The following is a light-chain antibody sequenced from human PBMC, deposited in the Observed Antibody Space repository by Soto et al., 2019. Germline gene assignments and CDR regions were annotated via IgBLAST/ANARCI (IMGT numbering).Light chain of an antibody. V-gene: IGKV3-15*01. J-gene: IGKJ2*01. CDR1: QSIRSN. CDR3: QQYNNWPRT. Sequence: EIVMTQSPATLSVSPGERAALSCRASQSIRSNLSWYQQKPGQPPSILIYGASTSAAGIPARVSGSGSGTEFTLTITILQSEDLADYYCQQYNNWPRTFGQGTKLEI. CDR2: GAS.